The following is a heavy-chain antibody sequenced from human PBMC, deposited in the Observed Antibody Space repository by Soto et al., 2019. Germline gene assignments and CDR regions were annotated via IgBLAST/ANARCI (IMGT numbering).Heavy chain of an antibody. CDR2: IYRSGVT. CDR1: GDSSSTSTYS. D-gene: IGHD2-2*01. V-gene: IGHV4-30-2*01. CDR3: AGMPYTSSLMFDP. J-gene: IGHJ5*02. Sequence: PPETLSLTCRVSGDSSSTSTYSWSWIREPRGKALEWVGFIYRSGVTSYNPSLKSRVSISLDTSNNQCSLMLGSVTAADTAVYYCAGMPYTSSLMFDPWGPGTLVTVSS.